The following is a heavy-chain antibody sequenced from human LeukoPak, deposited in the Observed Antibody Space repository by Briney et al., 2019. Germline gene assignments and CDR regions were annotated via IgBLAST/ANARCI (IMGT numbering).Heavy chain of an antibody. D-gene: IGHD2-2*01. V-gene: IGHV1-2*06. J-gene: IGHJ5*02. CDR2: INPNSSGT. Sequence: ASVKVSCKASGYTFTGYYVHWVRQAPGQGLEWMGRINPNSSGTNYAQKFQGRVTMTRDTSISTAYMELSRLRSDDTAVYYCATYCSSTSCPNWFDPWGQGTLVTVSS. CDR1: GYTFTGYY. CDR3: ATYCSSTSCPNWFDP.